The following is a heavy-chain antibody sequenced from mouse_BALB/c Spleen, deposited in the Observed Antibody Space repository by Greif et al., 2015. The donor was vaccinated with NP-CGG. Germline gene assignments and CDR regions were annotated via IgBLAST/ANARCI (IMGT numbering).Heavy chain of an antibody. CDR3: ARVVYYDYDGGYAMDY. J-gene: IGHJ4*01. CDR2: IWAGGST. Sequence: VQRVESGPGLVAPSQSLSITCTVSGFSLTSYGVHWVRQPPGKGLEWLGVIWAGGSTNYNSALMSRLSISKDNSKSQVFLKMNSLQTDDTAMYYCARVVYYDYDGGYAMDYWGQGTSVTVSS. V-gene: IGHV2-9*02. D-gene: IGHD2-4*01. CDR1: GFSLTSYG.